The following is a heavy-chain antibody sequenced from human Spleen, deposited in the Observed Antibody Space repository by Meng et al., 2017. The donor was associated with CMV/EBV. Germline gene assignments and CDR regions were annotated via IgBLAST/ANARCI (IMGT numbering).Heavy chain of an antibody. V-gene: IGHV1-2*02. CDR3: ARDSHAYYDFWSGYSTTDY. D-gene: IGHD3-3*01. CDR1: TFTGYY. J-gene: IGHJ4*02. Sequence: TFTGYYMHWVRQAPGQGLEWMGWINPNSGGTNYAQKFQGRVTMTRDTSISTAYMELSRLRSDDTAVYYCARDSHAYYDFWSGYSTTDYWGQGTLVTVSS. CDR2: INPNSGGT.